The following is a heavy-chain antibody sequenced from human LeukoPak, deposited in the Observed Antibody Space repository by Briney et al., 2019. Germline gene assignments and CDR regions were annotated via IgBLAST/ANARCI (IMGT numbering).Heavy chain of an antibody. CDR2: IYYSGST. CDR1: GVSISSGGYY. Sequence: SETLSLTCTVSGVSISSGGYYWSWIRQHPGKGLEWIGYIYYSGSTYYNPSLKSRVTISVDTSKNQFSLKLSSVTAADTAVYYCARGRLTSGSSLLFDYWGQGTLVTVSS. D-gene: IGHD1-26*01. CDR3: ARGRLTSGSSLLFDY. V-gene: IGHV4-31*03. J-gene: IGHJ4*02.